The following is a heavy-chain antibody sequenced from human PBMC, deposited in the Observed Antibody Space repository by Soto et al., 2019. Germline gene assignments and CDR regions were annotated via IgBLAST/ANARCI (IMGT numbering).Heavy chain of an antibody. CDR1: GFSFSGYG. CDR2: IGSDGNSK. CDR3: AKRLVAYDMDV. Sequence: LRLSCAASGFSFSGYGMHWVRQAPGKGLEWVANIGSDGNSKSYADAVKGRVTISRDNSKNTLFLQMNSLRAEDTAVYYCAKRLVAYDMDVWGQGTTVTVSS. V-gene: IGHV3-30*02. J-gene: IGHJ6*02.